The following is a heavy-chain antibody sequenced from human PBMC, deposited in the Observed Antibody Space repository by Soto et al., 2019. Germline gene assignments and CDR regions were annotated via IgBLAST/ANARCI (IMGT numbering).Heavy chain of an antibody. D-gene: IGHD3-16*01. J-gene: IGHJ4*02. CDR2: IYYSGST. CDR1: GGSVSSGSYY. V-gene: IGHV4-61*01. Sequence: PSETLSLTCTVSGGSVSSGSYYWSWIRQPPGKGLEWIGYIYYSGSTNYNPSLKSRVTISVDTSKNQFSLKLNSVTAADTAVYYCARDRVMLTFGGASEEWGIDSWGQGTLVTVSS. CDR3: ARDRVMLTFGGASEEWGIDS.